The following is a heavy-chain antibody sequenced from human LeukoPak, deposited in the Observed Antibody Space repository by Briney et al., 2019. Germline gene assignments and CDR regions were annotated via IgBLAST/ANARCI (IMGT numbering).Heavy chain of an antibody. CDR3: ARGSASNWPVDI. CDR1: GRSFSSYA. CDR2: ITPVFGTA. Sequence: SVKVSCKASGRSFSSYAISWVRQAPGRGLEWMGGITPVFGTAKYAQRFQGRVTISADDSTSTAYLEVTKVTSEDTAVYYCARGSASNWPVDIWGQGTLITVSS. J-gene: IGHJ4*02. V-gene: IGHV1-69*13. D-gene: IGHD6-13*01.